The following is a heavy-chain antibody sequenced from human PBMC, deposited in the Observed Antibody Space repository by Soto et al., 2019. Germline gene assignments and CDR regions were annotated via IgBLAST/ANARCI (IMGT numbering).Heavy chain of an antibody. CDR2: IIPILGIA. CDR1: GGTFSSYT. J-gene: IGHJ3*02. Sequence: QVQLVQSGAEVKKPGSSVKVSCKASGGTFSSYTISWVRQAPGQGLEWMGRIIPILGIANYAQKFQGRVTITADKSTSTADMELSSLRSEDTAVYYCARHGASAPSGIWGQGTMVTVSS. D-gene: IGHD1-26*01. V-gene: IGHV1-69*02. CDR3: ARHGASAPSGI.